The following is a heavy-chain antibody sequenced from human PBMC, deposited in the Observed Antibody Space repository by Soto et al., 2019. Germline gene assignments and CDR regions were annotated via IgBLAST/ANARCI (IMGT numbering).Heavy chain of an antibody. CDR1: GFTFSSYG. V-gene: IGHV3-30*18. CDR3: AKCVSEWEPFFDY. D-gene: IGHD1-26*01. CDR2: ISYDGSNK. Sequence: SLRLSCAASGFTFSSYGMHWVRQAPGKGLEWVAVISYDGSNKYYADSVKGRFTISRDNSKNTLYLQMNSLRAEDTAVYYCAKCVSEWEPFFDYWGQGTLVTVSS. J-gene: IGHJ4*02.